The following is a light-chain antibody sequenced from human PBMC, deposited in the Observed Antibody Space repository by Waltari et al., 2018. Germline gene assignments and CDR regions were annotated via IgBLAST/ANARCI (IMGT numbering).Light chain of an antibody. CDR1: SSDVGGYNY. CDR3: SSYTSSSTLEV. J-gene: IGLJ1*01. Sequence: QSALTQPASVPGSPGPSTTIYCTGTSSDVGGYNYASWSQQHPGKASKLMIDEVSNRPSGVSNRVSGSKSGSTASLTISGLQAEDEADYYCSSYTSSSTLEVFGTGTKVTVL. CDR2: EVS. V-gene: IGLV2-14*01.